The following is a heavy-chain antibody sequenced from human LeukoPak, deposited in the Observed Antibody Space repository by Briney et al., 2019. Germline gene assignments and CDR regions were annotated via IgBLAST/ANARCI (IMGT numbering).Heavy chain of an antibody. CDR3: ARRRGPSYGMDV. V-gene: IGHV4-39*01. CDR1: GGSISSSSDY. D-gene: IGHD3-10*01. Sequence: SETLSLTCTVSGGSISSSSDYWGWIRQPPGKGLEWIGSIYYSGSTYYKPSLTSRATISVDTSKNPFFLKLSSVTAADTAVSYCARRRGPSYGMDVWGQGTTVTVSS. CDR2: IYYSGST. J-gene: IGHJ6*02.